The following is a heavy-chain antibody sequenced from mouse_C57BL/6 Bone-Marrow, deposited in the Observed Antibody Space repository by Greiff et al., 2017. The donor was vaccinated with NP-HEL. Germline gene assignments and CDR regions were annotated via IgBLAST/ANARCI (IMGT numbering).Heavy chain of an antibody. Sequence: VQLQQSGAELAKPGASVKLSCKASGYTFTSYCIHCVNQRPVHCLSFILYLTPSSCYTKYNQKFKDKATLTADKSSSTAYMQLSSLTYEGSAVSYCARRGYYGGSLDYWGQGTTLTVSS. CDR2: LTPSSCYT. CDR3: ARRGYYGGSLDY. CDR1: GYTFTSYC. V-gene: IGHV1-7*01. J-gene: IGHJ2*01. D-gene: IGHD1-1*01.